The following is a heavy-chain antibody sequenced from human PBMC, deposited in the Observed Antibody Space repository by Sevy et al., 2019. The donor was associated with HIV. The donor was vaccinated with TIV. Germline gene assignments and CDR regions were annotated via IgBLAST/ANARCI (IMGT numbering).Heavy chain of an antibody. D-gene: IGHD6-19*01. CDR2: IYYSGST. CDR3: ARVTWYISGWYWFEP. Sequence: SETLSLTCTVSGGSISRSNYYWGWIRQPPGKGLEWIGSIYYSGSTYYKPSLKSRVTISVDTSKNQFSLKLSSVTAADTAVYYCARVTWYISGWYWFEPWGQGTLVTVSS. CDR1: GGSISRSNYY. J-gene: IGHJ5*02. V-gene: IGHV4-39*01.